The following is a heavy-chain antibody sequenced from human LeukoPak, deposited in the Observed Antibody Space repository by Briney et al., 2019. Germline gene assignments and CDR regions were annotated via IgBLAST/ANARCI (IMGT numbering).Heavy chain of an antibody. CDR3: ARDIGPHAFDI. J-gene: IGHJ3*02. Sequence: GGSLRLSCAASEFTFDDYGMGWVRQAPGKGLEWVSGINRNGGSTGYADSVKGRFTISGDNAKNSLYMQMNSLRAEDTALYYCARDIGPHAFDIWGQGTMVTVSS. CDR2: INRNGGST. D-gene: IGHD1-26*01. CDR1: EFTFDDYG. V-gene: IGHV3-20*04.